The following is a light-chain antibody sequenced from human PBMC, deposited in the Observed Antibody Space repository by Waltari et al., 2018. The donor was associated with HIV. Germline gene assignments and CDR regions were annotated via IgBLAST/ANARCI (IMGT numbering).Light chain of an antibody. CDR1: QGINNY. Sequence: DIQLTQSPSFLSAAVGDRVTVTCRASQGINNYLAWYRQKPGKVPELLVYAASTLQTGVPSRFSGIGSGTEFTLTINSLQPEYFATYYCQQLSSYPFACGQGTKVDI. V-gene: IGKV1-9*01. CDR3: QQLSSYPFA. J-gene: IGKJ2*01. CDR2: AAS.